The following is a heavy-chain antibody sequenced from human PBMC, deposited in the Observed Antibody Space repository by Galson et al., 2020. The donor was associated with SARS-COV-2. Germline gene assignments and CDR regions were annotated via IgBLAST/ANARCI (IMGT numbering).Heavy chain of an antibody. CDR1: GFTLRNYD. V-gene: IGHV3-13*04. J-gene: IGHJ3*02. D-gene: IGHD2-15*01. CDR2: IRTRDDA. Sequence: GESLKISCAASGFTLRNYDIYWVRQGTGEGLEWVSAIRTRDDAHYSDSVKGRFTISRENARDSLSLQMNSLRVGDTAIYYCVRGGRQVSGLDAFDIGGQGTMVTVSS. CDR3: VRGGRQVSGLDAFDI.